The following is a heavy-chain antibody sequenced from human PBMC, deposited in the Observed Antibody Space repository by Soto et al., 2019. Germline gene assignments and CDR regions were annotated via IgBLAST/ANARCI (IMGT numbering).Heavy chain of an antibody. V-gene: IGHV2-5*02. CDR3: ARKDTEDWSRDY. CDR1: GFSLSTSGVG. J-gene: IGHJ4*02. CDR2: IYRDDAK. D-gene: IGHD1-1*01. Sequence: QITLKASGRTLVKPTQPLTLTCTFSGFSLSTSGVGVGWISQPPGEALEWLTVIYRDDAKEYSPSLKNRLTITKNNKKTQAVLSIPNMVTMRTGRYYWARKDTEDWSRDYWSERQLVSISS.